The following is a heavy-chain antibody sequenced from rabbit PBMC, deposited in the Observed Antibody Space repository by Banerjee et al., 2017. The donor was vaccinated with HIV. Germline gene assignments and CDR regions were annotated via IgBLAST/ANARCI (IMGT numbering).Heavy chain of an antibody. Sequence: QEQLVESGGGLVQPEGSLKLSCTASGFPFSNKAVMSWVRQAPGKGLEWIGIIYPAKGSTDYASWVNGRFTISSDNAQSTVDLKMTSLTAADTATYFCARAIVPWLGLTRLDLWGQGTLVTVS. V-gene: IGHV1S47*01. D-gene: IGHD4-1*01. CDR1: GFPFSNKA. J-gene: IGHJ3*01. CDR2: IYPAKGST. CDR3: ARAIVPWLGLTRLDL.